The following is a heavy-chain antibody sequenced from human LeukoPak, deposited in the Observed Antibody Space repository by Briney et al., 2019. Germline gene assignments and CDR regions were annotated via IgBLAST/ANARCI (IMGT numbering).Heavy chain of an antibody. CDR1: GYTFTSYY. J-gene: IGHJ6*03. Sequence: ASVKVSCKASGYTFTSYYMHWVRQAPGQGLERMGIINPSGGSTSYAQKFQGRVTMTRDMSTSTVYMELSSLRSEDTAVYYCAREGITMIERGPYYYYYYMDVWGKGTTVTVSS. CDR2: INPSGGST. CDR3: AREGITMIERGPYYYYYYMDV. V-gene: IGHV1-46*01. D-gene: IGHD3-22*01.